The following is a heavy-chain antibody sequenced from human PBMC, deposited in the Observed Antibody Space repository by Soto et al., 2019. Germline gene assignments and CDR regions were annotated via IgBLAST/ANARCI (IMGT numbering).Heavy chain of an antibody. D-gene: IGHD6-6*01. Sequence: QVQLVPSGAEVKKPGASVKVYCKAYGYTFTNYWIHWVRQAPGQGREWMGWISAYNGDTDYAHNLQGRLTLTTDTSTSTAYMELRSLTSDDTAVYYCARAPYSTSTLRYFFDYWGQGTLVTVSS. CDR1: GYTFTNYW. J-gene: IGHJ4*02. CDR2: ISAYNGDT. CDR3: ARAPYSTSTLRYFFDY. V-gene: IGHV1-18*04.